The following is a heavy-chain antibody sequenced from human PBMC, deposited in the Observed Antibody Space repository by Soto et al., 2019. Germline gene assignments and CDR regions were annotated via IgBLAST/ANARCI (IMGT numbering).Heavy chain of an antibody. V-gene: IGHV1-2*04. Sequence: ASVNLSCKASGXTFACYDMTWGRQAPGQGLEWMGWINPNSGSTNYAQKFQGWVTMTRDTSISTAYMELSRLRSDDTAVYYCAKDGSVTGSGYYYCLDVWGKGTTVTVSS. D-gene: IGHD3-10*01. CDR3: AKDGSVTGSGYYYCLDV. J-gene: IGHJ6*03. CDR2: INPNSGST. CDR1: GXTFACYD.